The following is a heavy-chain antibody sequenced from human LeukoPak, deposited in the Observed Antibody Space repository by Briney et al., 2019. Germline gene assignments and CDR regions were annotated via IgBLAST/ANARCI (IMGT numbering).Heavy chain of an antibody. D-gene: IGHD2-15*01. J-gene: IGHJ3*02. Sequence: SETLSLTCTVSGGSIKNYYWSWIRQPAGKGLEWIGRLYTRGSTNYNPSLKSRVTMSVDTSKNQFSLKLSSVTAADTAVYYCARGRYCSADICSGGDAFDIWGQGTMVSVSS. V-gene: IGHV4-4*07. CDR3: ARGRYCSADICSGGDAFDI. CDR2: LYTRGST. CDR1: GGSIKNYY.